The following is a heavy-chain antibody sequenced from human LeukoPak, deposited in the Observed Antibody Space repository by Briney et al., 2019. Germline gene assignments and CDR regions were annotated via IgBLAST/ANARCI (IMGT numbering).Heavy chain of an antibody. CDR2: IKEDGSRK. J-gene: IGHJ4*02. CDR1: GFTFNNYW. V-gene: IGHV3-7*01. Sequence: GGSLRLSCAASGFTFNNYWMSWVRQAPGKGLEWLANIKEDGSRKYYVDSVKGRFTISRDNAKKSLFLQMTSLRTEDTAVYYCARGVVTAYAAFDSWGQGTLVTVSS. D-gene: IGHD2-21*02. CDR3: ARGVVTAYAAFDS.